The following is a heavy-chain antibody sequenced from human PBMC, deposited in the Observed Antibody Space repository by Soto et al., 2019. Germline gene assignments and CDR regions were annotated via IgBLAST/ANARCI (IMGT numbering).Heavy chain of an antibody. CDR3: ARIYSKIVVVPAAINYYYYGMDV. D-gene: IGHD2-2*02. CDR1: GGTFSSYA. Sequence: GASVKVSCKASGGTFSSYAISWVRQAPGQGLEWMGGIIPIFGTANYAQKFQGRVTITADESTSTAYMELSSVRSEDTAVYYCARIYSKIVVVPAAINYYYYGMDVWGQGTTVTVSS. J-gene: IGHJ6*02. CDR2: IIPIFGTA. V-gene: IGHV1-69*13.